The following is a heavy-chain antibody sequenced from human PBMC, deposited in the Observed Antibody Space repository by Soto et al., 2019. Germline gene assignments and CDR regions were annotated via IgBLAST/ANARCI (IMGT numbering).Heavy chain of an antibody. D-gene: IGHD1-26*01. J-gene: IGHJ4*02. CDR1: GDTFTAYH. Sequence: ASVKISSKASGDTFTAYHIHLVRQAPGQGLEWMGIITPSSGSTSYAQKFQGRVTMTRDTSTSTVYMDLTSLRSEDTAVYYCGRDPSGRHYGDYLDNWGQGTLVTVPQ. CDR3: GRDPSGRHYGDYLDN. CDR2: ITPSSGST. V-gene: IGHV1-46*03.